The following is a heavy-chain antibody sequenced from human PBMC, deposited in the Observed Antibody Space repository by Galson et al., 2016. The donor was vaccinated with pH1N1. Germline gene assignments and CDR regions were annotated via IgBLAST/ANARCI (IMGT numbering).Heavy chain of an antibody. CDR3: ARDQGGYGSGSFPAYYYYMDV. Sequence: SLRLSCAASGFTFSSYDMHWVRQAPGKGLEWVAFIRYDGSNNDGSNKYYIDSVKGRFPVSRDNAKNSLYLQMNSLRAEDTAVYYCARDQGGYGSGSFPAYYYYMDVWGKGTTVTVSS. D-gene: IGHD3-10*01. V-gene: IGHV3-30*02. CDR2: IRYDGSNNDGSNK. CDR1: GFTFSSYD. J-gene: IGHJ6*03.